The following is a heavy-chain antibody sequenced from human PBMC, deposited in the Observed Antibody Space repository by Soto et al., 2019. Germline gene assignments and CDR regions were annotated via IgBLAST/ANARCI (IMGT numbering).Heavy chain of an antibody. J-gene: IGHJ4*02. V-gene: IGHV3-30-3*01. CDR3: ARVIFGGWNYDY. CDR1: GFTFSSYA. CDR2: ISYDGSNK. D-gene: IGHD6-19*01. Sequence: GGSLRLSCAASGFTFSSYAMHWVRQAPDKGLEWVAVISYDGSNKYYADSVKGRFTISRDNSKNTLYLQMNSLRAEDTAVYYCARVIFGGWNYDYWGQGTQVTVSS.